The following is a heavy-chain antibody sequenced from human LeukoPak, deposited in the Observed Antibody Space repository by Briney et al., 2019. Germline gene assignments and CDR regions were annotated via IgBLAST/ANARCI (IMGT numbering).Heavy chain of an antibody. CDR2: INHSGST. Sequence: PSETLSLTCAAYGGSFSGYYWSWIRQPPGKGLEWIGEINHSGSTNYNPSLKSRVTISVDTSKNQFSLKLNSVTAADTAVYYCAREYPGTATLIDYWGQGTLVTVSS. D-gene: IGHD2-21*02. J-gene: IGHJ4*02. V-gene: IGHV4-34*01. CDR1: GGSFSGYY. CDR3: AREYPGTATLIDY.